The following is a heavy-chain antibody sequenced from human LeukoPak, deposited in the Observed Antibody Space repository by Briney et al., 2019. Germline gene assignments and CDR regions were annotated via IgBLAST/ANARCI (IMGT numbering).Heavy chain of an antibody. CDR3: ARDPYGSGSYTY. J-gene: IGHJ4*02. Sequence: VKPGGSLILSCAASGFTFSSYSMNWVRQAPGKGLEWVSSISSSSSYIDYAGSVKGRFTISRDNAKNSLYLQMNSLRAEDTAVYYCARDPYGSGSYTYWGQGTLVTVSS. CDR2: ISSSSSYI. V-gene: IGHV3-21*01. D-gene: IGHD3-10*01. CDR1: GFTFSSYS.